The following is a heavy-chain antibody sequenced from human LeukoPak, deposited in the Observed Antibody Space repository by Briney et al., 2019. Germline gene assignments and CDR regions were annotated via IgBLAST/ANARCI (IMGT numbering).Heavy chain of an antibody. J-gene: IGHJ3*02. D-gene: IGHD1-26*01. Sequence: TSETLSLTCAVYGGSFSGYYWSWIRQPPGKGLEWIGEINHSGSTNYNPSLKSRVTISVDTSKNQFSLKLSSVTAADTAVYYCARGQPWEDDGAFDIWGQGTMVTVSS. CDR3: ARGQPWEDDGAFDI. CDR2: INHSGST. V-gene: IGHV4-34*01. CDR1: GGSFSGYY.